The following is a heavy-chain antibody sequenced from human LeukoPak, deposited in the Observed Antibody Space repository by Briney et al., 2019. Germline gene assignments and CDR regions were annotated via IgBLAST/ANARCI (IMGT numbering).Heavy chain of an antibody. J-gene: IGHJ4*02. CDR1: GFTFSSFW. V-gene: IGHV3-74*01. CDR3: ARGGYGAHMG. CDR2: LNSDGSTT. Sequence: GGSLRLSCAASGFTFSSFWMHWVRQVPGKGLVWVSGLNSDGSTTGYADSVKGRFTISRDNAKSTLYLQMNSLRAEDTAVYYCARGGYGAHMGWGQGTLVTVSS. D-gene: IGHD4-17*01.